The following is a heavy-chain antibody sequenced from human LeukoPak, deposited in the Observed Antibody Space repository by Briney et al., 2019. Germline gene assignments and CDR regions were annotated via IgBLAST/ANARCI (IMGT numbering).Heavy chain of an antibody. V-gene: IGHV3-30*04. J-gene: IGHJ4*02. Sequence: PGGSLRLSCAASGFTFSSYAMHWVRQAPGEGLEWVAVISYDGSNKYYADSVKGRFTISRDNSKNTLYLQMNSLRAEDTAVYYCARGRVEEYCSSTSCQRAYYFGYWGQGTLVTVSS. D-gene: IGHD2-2*01. CDR1: GFTFSSYA. CDR3: ARGRVEEYCSSTSCQRAYYFGY. CDR2: ISYDGSNK.